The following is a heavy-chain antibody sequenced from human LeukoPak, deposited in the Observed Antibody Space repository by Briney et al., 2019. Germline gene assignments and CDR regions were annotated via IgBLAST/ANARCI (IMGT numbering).Heavy chain of an antibody. CDR2: ISGSGGST. D-gene: IGHD6-13*01. J-gene: IGHJ4*02. V-gene: IGHV3-23*01. CDR3: AKERSGGVLIAAAGYYFDY. Sequence: PGGSLRLSCAASGLTFSSYAMSWVRQAPGKGLEWVSAISGSGGSTYYADSVKGRFTISRDNSKNTLYLQMNSLRAEDTAVYYCAKERSGGVLIAAAGYYFDYWGQGTLVTVSS. CDR1: GLTFSSYA.